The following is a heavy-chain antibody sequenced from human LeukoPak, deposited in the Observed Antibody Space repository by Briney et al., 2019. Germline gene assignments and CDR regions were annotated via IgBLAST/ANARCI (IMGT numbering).Heavy chain of an antibody. J-gene: IGHJ4*02. V-gene: IGHV3-74*01. CDR3: ARAETVTTGWLHFDS. D-gene: IGHD4-17*01. CDR1: GFTFSSHW. CDR2: INSGGSTT. Sequence: GGSLRLSCAASGFTFSSHWMHWVRQAPGKGLVWVSRINSGGSTTSYADSVKGRFTISRDNAKNTLYLQMSSLSAEDTAVYYCARAETVTTGWLHFDSWGQGTLVTVSS.